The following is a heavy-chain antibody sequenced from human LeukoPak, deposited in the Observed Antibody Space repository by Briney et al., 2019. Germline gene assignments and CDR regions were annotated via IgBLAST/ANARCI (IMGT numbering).Heavy chain of an antibody. V-gene: IGHV4-31*03. CDR1: GGSISSGAYC. CDR3: TTVVAAAIDC. Sequence: SETLSLTCTVSGGSISSGAYCWSWIRQHPGKGLEWIGYIYYSGSTYYNPSLKSRVTISVDTSKNQFSLKLSSVTAADTAVYYCTTVVAAAIDCWGQATLVTVSS. D-gene: IGHD6-13*01. J-gene: IGHJ4*02. CDR2: IYYSGST.